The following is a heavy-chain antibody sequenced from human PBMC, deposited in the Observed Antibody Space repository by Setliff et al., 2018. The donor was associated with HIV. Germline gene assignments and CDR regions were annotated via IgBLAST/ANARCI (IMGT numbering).Heavy chain of an antibody. J-gene: IGHJ5*02. CDR2: LSPSGTT. CDR1: GGSFSNYY. D-gene: IGHD3-10*01. Sequence: SETLSLTCTVYGGSFSNYYTNWIRQPPGKGLEWIGELSPSGTTRSNPSLQSRVTISLDTSNNQFSLKLTSVTAADTAVYYCARHGLLWFGAGYNWFDPWGQGTLVTVSS. V-gene: IGHV4-34*01. CDR3: ARHGLLWFGAGYNWFDP.